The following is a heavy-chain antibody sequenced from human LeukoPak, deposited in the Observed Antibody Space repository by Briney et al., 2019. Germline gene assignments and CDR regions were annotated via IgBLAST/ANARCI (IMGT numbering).Heavy chain of an antibody. CDR1: GGSFSGYY. V-gene: IGHV4-34*01. CDR3: ARVRIYYDSSGYYEKLGYYYYGMDV. CDR2: INHSGST. J-gene: IGHJ6*02. D-gene: IGHD3-22*01. Sequence: SETLSLTCAVYGGSFSGYYWSWLRQPPGKGLEWIGEINHSGSTNYNPSLKSRVTISVDTSKNQFSLKLSSVTAADTAVYYCARVRIYYDSSGYYEKLGYYYYGMDVWGQGTTVTVSS.